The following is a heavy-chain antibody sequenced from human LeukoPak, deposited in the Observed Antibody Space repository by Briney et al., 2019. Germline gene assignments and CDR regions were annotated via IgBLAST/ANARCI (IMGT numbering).Heavy chain of an antibody. V-gene: IGHV4-30-4*07. Sequence: SETLSLTCAVSGGSISSGGYSWSWIRQPPGKAMEFIAYIYYTGNTYFNPSLKSRVTISVDTSKNQFSLKLSSVTAADTAVYYCARDAVVTAGEGNLWFDPWGQGTLVTVSS. D-gene: IGHD2-21*02. J-gene: IGHJ5*02. CDR3: ARDAVVTAGEGNLWFDP. CDR1: GGSISSGGYS. CDR2: IYYTGNT.